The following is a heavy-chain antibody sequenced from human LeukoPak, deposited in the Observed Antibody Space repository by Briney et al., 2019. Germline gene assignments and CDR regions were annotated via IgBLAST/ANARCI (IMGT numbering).Heavy chain of an antibody. D-gene: IGHD5-18*01. Sequence: PGGSLRLSCAASGFIFSTYSMNWVRQAPGKGLEWISYTSSSSSTIYYADSVKGRFTISRDNAKNSLYLQMNSLRAEDTAVYYCAKGQQLWFTGAFDYWGQGTLVTVSS. CDR3: AKGQQLWFTGAFDY. CDR1: GFIFSTYS. CDR2: TSSSSSTI. J-gene: IGHJ4*02. V-gene: IGHV3-48*01.